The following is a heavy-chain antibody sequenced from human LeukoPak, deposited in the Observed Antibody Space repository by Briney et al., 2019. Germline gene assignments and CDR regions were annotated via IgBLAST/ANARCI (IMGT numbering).Heavy chain of an antibody. CDR2: ISTSGSNI. J-gene: IGHJ6*02. V-gene: IGHV3-48*03. Sequence: GGSLRLSCAASGFTFTYSEMNWIRQAPGKGLEWVSYISTSGSNIYYADSVKGRFTISRDNAKNSLYLQLNSLRAEDTAVYYCARILVVPAANYYYSYGMDVWGQGTTVTVSS. D-gene: IGHD2-2*01. CDR1: GFTFTYSE. CDR3: ARILVVPAANYYYSYGMDV.